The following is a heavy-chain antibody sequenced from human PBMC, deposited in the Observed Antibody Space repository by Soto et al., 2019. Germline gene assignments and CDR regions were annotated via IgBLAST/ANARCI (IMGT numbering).Heavy chain of an antibody. CDR3: ARVDEQILRYGMDV. J-gene: IGHJ6*02. CDR1: GGSISSYY. V-gene: IGHV4-59*01. Sequence: QVQLQESGPGLVKPSETLSLTCTVSGGSISSYYWSWIRQPPGKGLEWIGYIYYSGSTNYNPSLESRVTISVDTSKNQFSLKLSSVTAADTAVYYCARVDEQILRYGMDVWGQGTTVTVSS. D-gene: IGHD2-8*01. CDR2: IYYSGST.